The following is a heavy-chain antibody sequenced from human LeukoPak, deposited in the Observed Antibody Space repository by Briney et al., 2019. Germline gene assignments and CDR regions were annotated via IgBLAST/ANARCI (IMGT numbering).Heavy chain of an antibody. D-gene: IGHD3-16*01. CDR1: GYTFTSYG. CDR3: ARETYVWGSYVI. V-gene: IGHV1-2*02. Sequence: GASVKVSCKASGYTFTSYGISWVRQAPGQGLEWMGWINPNSGGTNYAQKFQGRVTMTRDTSISTAYMELSRLRSDDTAVYYCARETYVWGSYVIWGQGTLVTVSS. CDR2: INPNSGGT. J-gene: IGHJ4*02.